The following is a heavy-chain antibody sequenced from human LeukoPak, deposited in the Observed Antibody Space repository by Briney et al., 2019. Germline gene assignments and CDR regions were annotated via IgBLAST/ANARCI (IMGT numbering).Heavy chain of an antibody. V-gene: IGHV1-2*02. CDR2: INPNSGGT. CDR1: GYTFTGYY. Sequence: GASVKVSCKASGYTFTGYYMHWVRQAPGQGIEWMGWINPNSGGTNYAQKFQGRVTMTRDTSISTAYMELSRLRSDDTAVYYCAREVDYDSSGFYFDYWGQGTLVTVSS. J-gene: IGHJ4*02. D-gene: IGHD3-22*01. CDR3: AREVDYDSSGFYFDY.